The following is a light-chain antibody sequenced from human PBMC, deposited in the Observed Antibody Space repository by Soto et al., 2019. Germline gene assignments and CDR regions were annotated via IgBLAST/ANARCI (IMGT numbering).Light chain of an antibody. J-gene: IGKJ1*01. Sequence: DIQMTQSPSTLSGSVGDRVTITCRASQTISSWLAWYQQKPGKAPKLLIYKASTLKSGVPSRFSGSGSGTAFTLTISYLQPEDFATYYCQQSYSSPPTFGQGTKVDIK. CDR2: KAS. CDR1: QTISSW. CDR3: QQSYSSPPT. V-gene: IGKV1-5*03.